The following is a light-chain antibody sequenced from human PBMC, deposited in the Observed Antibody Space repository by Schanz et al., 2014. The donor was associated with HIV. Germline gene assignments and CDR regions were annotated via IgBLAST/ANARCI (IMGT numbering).Light chain of an antibody. CDR2: DAS. V-gene: IGKV3D-20*02. CDR1: QSVSSSY. Sequence: EIVMTQSPATLSVSPGERATLSCRASQSVSSSYLPWYQQKPGQAPRLLIYDASNRATGIPARFSGSGSGTDFTLTISSLEPEDFAVYYCQQRSNWPLTFGGGTKVEIK. J-gene: IGKJ4*01. CDR3: QQRSNWPLT.